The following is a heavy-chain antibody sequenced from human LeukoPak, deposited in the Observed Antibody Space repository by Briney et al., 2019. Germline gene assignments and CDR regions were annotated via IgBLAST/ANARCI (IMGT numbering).Heavy chain of an antibody. J-gene: IGHJ6*02. CDR2: INPNSGGT. V-gene: IGHV1-2*04. CDR1: GYTFTGYY. D-gene: IGHD3-9*01. Sequence: GASVKVSCKASGYTFTGYYMHWVRQAPGQGLEWMGWINPNSGGTNYAQKFQGWVIMTRDTSISTAYMELSRLRSDDTAVYYCARGGYFEYYYYGMDVWGQGTTVTVSS. CDR3: ARGGYFEYYYYGMDV.